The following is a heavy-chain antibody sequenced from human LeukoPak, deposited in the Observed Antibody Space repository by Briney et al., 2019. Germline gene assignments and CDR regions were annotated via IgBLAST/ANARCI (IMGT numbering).Heavy chain of an antibody. D-gene: IGHD3-3*01. Sequence: SETLSLTCTVSGGSISSYYWSWIRQPPGKGLEWIGYVYYSGSTNYNPSLKSRVTMSVDTSKNQFSLRLNSVTAADTAVYYCARDPIFGVADIPLWGQGTLVTVSS. J-gene: IGHJ4*02. CDR1: GGSISSYY. CDR3: ARDPIFGVADIPL. V-gene: IGHV4-59*01. CDR2: VYYSGST.